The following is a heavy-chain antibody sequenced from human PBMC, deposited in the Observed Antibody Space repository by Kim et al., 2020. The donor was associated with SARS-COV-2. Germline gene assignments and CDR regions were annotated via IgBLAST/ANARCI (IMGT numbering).Heavy chain of an antibody. J-gene: IGHJ3*02. V-gene: IGHV3-7*01. CDR3: ARDLRGEPLDT. CDR1: GFIFSSYW. D-gene: IGHD4-17*01. Sequence: GGSLRLSCSASGFIFSSYWMSWVRQAPGKGLEWVAYIQENGREKYYVDSVRGRVTISRDNAKNSLYLQMNSQRAEDTAADYCARDLRGEPLDTWGQGTMV. CDR2: IQENGREK.